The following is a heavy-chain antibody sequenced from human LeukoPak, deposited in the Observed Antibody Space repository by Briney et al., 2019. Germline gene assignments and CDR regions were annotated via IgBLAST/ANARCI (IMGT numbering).Heavy chain of an antibody. V-gene: IGHV1-69*01. Sequence: SVKVSCKASGGTFSSYAISWVRQAPGQGLEWMGGIIPIFGTANYAQKFQGRVTITADESTSTAYMELSSLRSEDTAVYYCARDTSGWYYDFWSGFTPRIYYYYGMDVWGQGTTVTVSS. CDR3: ARDTSGWYYDFWSGFTPRIYYYYGMDV. CDR1: GGTFSSYA. J-gene: IGHJ6*02. CDR2: IIPIFGTA. D-gene: IGHD3-3*01.